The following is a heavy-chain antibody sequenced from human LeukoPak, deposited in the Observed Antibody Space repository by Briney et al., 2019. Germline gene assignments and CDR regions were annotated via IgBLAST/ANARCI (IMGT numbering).Heavy chain of an antibody. D-gene: IGHD1-26*01. V-gene: IGHV1-69*15. Sequence: GSSVKVSCKASGGTFSSYAISWVRQAPGQGLEWMGRIIPIFGTANYAQKFQGRVTFTADESTSTAYMELSSLRSEDTALYYCARKLRLGGNWFDPWGQGTLVTVSS. CDR1: GGTFSSYA. CDR2: IIPIFGTA. CDR3: ARKLRLGGNWFDP. J-gene: IGHJ5*02.